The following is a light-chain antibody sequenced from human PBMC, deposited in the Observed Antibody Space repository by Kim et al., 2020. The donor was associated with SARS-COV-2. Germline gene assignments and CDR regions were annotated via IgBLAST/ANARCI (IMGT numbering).Light chain of an antibody. CDR3: QQYGNSPRT. Sequence: EVVLTQSPGTLSLSPGERATLSCRASETMSSSYLAWYQQKLGQAPRLLIYGASNRATGVPDRFSGSGSGTDFTLSISRLESEDFAVYYCQQYGNSPRTFGQGTKVDIK. CDR2: GAS. CDR1: ETMSSSY. V-gene: IGKV3-20*01. J-gene: IGKJ1*01.